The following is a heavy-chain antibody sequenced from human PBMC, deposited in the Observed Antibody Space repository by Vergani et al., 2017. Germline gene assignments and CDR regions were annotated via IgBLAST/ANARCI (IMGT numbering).Heavy chain of an antibody. J-gene: IGHJ4*02. D-gene: IGHD2-15*01. V-gene: IGHV3-30*02. CDR1: GFTFTNYG. Sequence: QVQLVESGGGVVQPGGSLRLSCAASGFTFTNYGMHWVRQALGKGLEWVAFTRYDGIVEYYGDSVRGRFTISRDNSKNTLYLQMNRLRPEDTAVYYCATAGAAYCRGASCYDFFEYWGQGTLVTVAS. CDR3: ATAGAAYCRGASCYDFFEY. CDR2: TRYDGIVE.